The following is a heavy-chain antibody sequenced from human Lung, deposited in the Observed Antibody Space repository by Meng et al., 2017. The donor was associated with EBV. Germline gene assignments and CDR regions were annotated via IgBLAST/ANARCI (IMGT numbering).Heavy chain of an antibody. D-gene: IGHD3-22*01. CDR1: GGTFSSYT. J-gene: IGHJ4*02. CDR3: AREDSSGYSYYFDY. Sequence: VQLVQSGAEWKKPGSSVKVSCKASGGTFSSYTISWVRQAPGQGLEWMGRIIPILGIANYAQKFQGRVTITADKSTSTAYMELSSLRSEDTAVYYCAREDSSGYSYYFDYWGQGTLVTVSS. CDR2: IIPILGIA. V-gene: IGHV1-69*08.